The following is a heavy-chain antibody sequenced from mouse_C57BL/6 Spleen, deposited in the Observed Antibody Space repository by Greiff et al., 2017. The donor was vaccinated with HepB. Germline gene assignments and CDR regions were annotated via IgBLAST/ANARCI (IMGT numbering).Heavy chain of an antibody. V-gene: IGHV1-76*01. CDR2: IYPGSGNT. CDR1: GYTFTDYY. CDR3: ATVGVYYGSSHYFDY. D-gene: IGHD1-1*01. Sequence: QVQLQQSGAELVRPGASVKLSCKASGYTFTDYYINWVKQRPGQGLEWIARIYPGSGNTYYNEKFKGKATLTADKSSSTAYLQLISLTSYASAAYFCATVGVYYGSSHYFDYWGQGTTLTVSS. J-gene: IGHJ2*01.